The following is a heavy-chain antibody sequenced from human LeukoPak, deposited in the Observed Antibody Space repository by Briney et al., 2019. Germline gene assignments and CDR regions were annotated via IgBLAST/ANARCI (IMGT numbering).Heavy chain of an antibody. CDR1: GFTFNKYG. CDR2: IWNDGSNE. CDR3: ARDGSGLAVRGWFDF. V-gene: IGHV3-33*01. D-gene: IGHD3-10*01. Sequence: GGSLRLSCVASGFTFNKYGIHWVRQAPGKGLEWLTVIWNDGSNEYYADSVKGRLAISRDNDKSTVNLQMNSLRAEDTAVYFCARDGSGLAVRGWFDFWGQGTLVTVSS. J-gene: IGHJ5*01.